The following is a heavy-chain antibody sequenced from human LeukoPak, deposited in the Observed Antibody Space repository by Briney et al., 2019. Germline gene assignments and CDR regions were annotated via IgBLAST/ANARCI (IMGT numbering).Heavy chain of an antibody. J-gene: IGHJ3*02. Sequence: SETLSLTCAVYGGSFSGYYWSWIRQPPGKGLEWIGEINHSGSTNYNPSLKSRVTISVDTSKNQFSLKLSSVTAADMAVYYCARALAGRITMIVVVNKTKGAFDIWGQGTMVTVSS. CDR1: GGSFSGYY. D-gene: IGHD3-22*01. CDR3: ARALAGRITMIVVVNKTKGAFDI. CDR2: INHSGST. V-gene: IGHV4-34*01.